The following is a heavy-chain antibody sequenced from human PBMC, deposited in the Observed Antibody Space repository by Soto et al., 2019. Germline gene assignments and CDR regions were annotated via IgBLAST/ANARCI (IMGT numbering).Heavy chain of an antibody. Sequence: ASVKVSCKASGYTFTSYFMHWVRQAPGQGLEWMGIINPSGGSTTYAQKFQDRVTMTRDTSTSTVYMELSSLRSEDTAVYYCARRSCSDTSCYNNYYAPWGQGALVTVSS. CDR1: GYTFTSYF. CDR3: ARRSCSDTSCYNNYYAP. V-gene: IGHV1-46*03. D-gene: IGHD2-2*02. CDR2: INPSGGST. J-gene: IGHJ5*02.